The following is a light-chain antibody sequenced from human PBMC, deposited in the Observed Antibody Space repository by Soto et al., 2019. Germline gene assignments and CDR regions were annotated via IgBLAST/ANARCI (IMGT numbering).Light chain of an antibody. CDR3: QQYGSSLIS. CDR1: QTVTSNY. J-gene: IGKJ5*01. CDR2: GAS. Sequence: PEERATLSCGASQTVTSNYLAWYQQKPGQAPRLLIYGASSRATGIPDRFSGSGSGTDFTLTISRLEREDFAVDYCQQYGSSLISLGQGTRLGI. V-gene: IGKV3-20*01.